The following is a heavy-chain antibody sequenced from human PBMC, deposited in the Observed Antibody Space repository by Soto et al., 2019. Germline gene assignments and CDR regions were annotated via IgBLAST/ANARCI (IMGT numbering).Heavy chain of an antibody. V-gene: IGHV1-69*01. Sequence: QVQLVQSGAEVKKPGSSVKVSCKASGGTFSSYAISWVRQAPGQGLEWMGGIIPIFGSANYAQKFQGRVTITADESTSTAYMDLSSLRSEDTAVYYCARDLKRYYDSSGYGYYYYGMDVWGQGTTVTGSS. CDR2: IIPIFGSA. D-gene: IGHD3-22*01. J-gene: IGHJ6*02. CDR1: GGTFSSYA. CDR3: ARDLKRYYDSSGYGYYYYGMDV.